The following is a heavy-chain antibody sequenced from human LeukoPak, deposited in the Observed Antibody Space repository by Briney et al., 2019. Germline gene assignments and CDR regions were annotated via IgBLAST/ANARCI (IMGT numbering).Heavy chain of an antibody. CDR3: ARLLHKRNYDRSDYYGY. J-gene: IGHJ4*02. V-gene: IGHV3-48*01. CDR2: ISRGSSII. D-gene: IGHD3-22*01. Sequence: GGSLRLSCAASGFTFSSYSMNWVRQAPGKGLEWSSYISRGSSIIYYADSVKGRFTISRDNAKNSLYLQMTSLRAEDTAVYYCARLLHKRNYDRSDYYGYWGQETLVTVSS. CDR1: GFTFSSYS.